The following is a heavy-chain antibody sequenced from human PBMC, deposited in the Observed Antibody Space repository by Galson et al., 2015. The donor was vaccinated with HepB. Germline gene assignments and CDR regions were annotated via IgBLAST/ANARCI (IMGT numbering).Heavy chain of an antibody. CDR2: MNTNTGKP. J-gene: IGHJ6*03. D-gene: IGHD3-3*01. CDR3: ARSPLRFLDWLPYYDDYYMDV. V-gene: IGHV7-4-1*02. CDR1: GYTFTDYV. Sequence: QSGAEVKKPGESLRISCKASGYTFTDYVVNWVRQAPGQGLEWMGWMNTNTGKPTYAPGFAGRFVFSLDTSVTTAYLQISSLETDDTAVYYCARSPLRFLDWLPYYDDYYMDVWGEGTTVTVSS.